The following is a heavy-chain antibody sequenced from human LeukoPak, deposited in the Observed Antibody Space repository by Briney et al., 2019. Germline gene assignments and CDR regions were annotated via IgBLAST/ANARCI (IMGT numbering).Heavy chain of an antibody. D-gene: IGHD2-21*02. CDR2: VYYSGST. CDR3: ARVSSAYCGGDCYSGTIDY. Sequence: PSETLSLTCTVSGGSISSSSYYWGWIRQPPGKGLEWIGSVYYSGSTYYNPSLKSRVTISVDTSKNQFSLKLSSVTAADTAVYYCARVSSAYCGGDCYSGTIDYWGQGTLVTVSS. V-gene: IGHV4-39*07. CDR1: GGSISSSSYY. J-gene: IGHJ4*02.